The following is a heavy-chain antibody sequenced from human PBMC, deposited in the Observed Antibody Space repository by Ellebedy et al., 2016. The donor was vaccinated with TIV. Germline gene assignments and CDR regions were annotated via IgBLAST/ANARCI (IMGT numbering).Heavy chain of an antibody. CDR3: ARSCSGGSCYSSYFDL. J-gene: IGHJ2*01. CDR1: GYTFTSYA. V-gene: IGHV1-3*01. CDR2: INAGNGNT. Sequence: ASVKVSXKASGYTFTSYAMHWVRQAPGQRLEWMGWINAGNGNTKYSQKFQGRVTITRDTSASTAYMELSSLRSEDTAVYYCARSCSGGSCYSSYFDLWGRGTLVTVSS. D-gene: IGHD2-15*01.